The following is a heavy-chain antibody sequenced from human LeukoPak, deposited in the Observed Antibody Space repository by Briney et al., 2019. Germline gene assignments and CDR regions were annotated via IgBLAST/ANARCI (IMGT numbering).Heavy chain of an antibody. J-gene: IGHJ3*02. CDR1: GYTFTGYY. CDR3: ASVLKNYYDSSGYPTTYAFDI. D-gene: IGHD3-22*01. Sequence: ASVKVSCKASGYTFTGYYMHWVRQAPGQGLEWMGWINPNRGGTNYAQKFQGRVTMTRDTSISKAYMELSRLRSDDTAVYYCASVLKNYYDSSGYPTTYAFDIWGQGTMVTVSS. V-gene: IGHV1-2*02. CDR2: INPNRGGT.